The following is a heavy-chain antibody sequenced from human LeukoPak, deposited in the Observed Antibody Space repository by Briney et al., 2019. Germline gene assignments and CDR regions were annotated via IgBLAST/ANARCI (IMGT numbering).Heavy chain of an antibody. CDR1: GFTFSNAW. D-gene: IGHD3-10*01. Sequence: GGSLRLSCAASGFTFSNAWMSWVRQAPGKGLEWVGRIKSKTDGGTTDYAAPVKGRFTISRDDSKNTLYLQMNSLKTEDTAVYYCTTKSLHVSGSYGFDVWGKGTTVTISS. CDR2: IKSKTDGGTT. V-gene: IGHV3-15*01. J-gene: IGHJ6*04. CDR3: TTKSLHVSGSYGFDV.